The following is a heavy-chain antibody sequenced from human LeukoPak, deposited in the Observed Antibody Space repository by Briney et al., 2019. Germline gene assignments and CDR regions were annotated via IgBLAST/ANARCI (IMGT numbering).Heavy chain of an antibody. J-gene: IGHJ4*02. D-gene: IGHD2-8*01. V-gene: IGHV3-66*01. Sequence: ARSLRLSCAPSAFTPGKNYISWDRQAPEEGLEWELFIFRHCEPSYANSVKGRFNISRDNSKNTLYLQMNGLRVEETAVYYCARDPPAVSINTYAWGQGTLVTVSS. CDR3: ARDPPAVSINTYA. CDR1: AFTPGKNY. CDR2: IFRHCEP.